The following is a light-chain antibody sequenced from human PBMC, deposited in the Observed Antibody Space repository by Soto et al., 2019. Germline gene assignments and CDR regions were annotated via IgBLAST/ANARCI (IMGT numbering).Light chain of an antibody. J-gene: IGKJ2*01. Sequence: ELVMTHSPATLSVSPGERATLSCRASQSVSNNLAWYQQKPGQAPRLLIYGASTRATAIPARFSGSGSGTEFTLTISSLQSEDFAVYFCQQYDNWPYTFGQGTKLEIK. V-gene: IGKV3-15*01. CDR1: QSVSNN. CDR3: QQYDNWPYT. CDR2: GAS.